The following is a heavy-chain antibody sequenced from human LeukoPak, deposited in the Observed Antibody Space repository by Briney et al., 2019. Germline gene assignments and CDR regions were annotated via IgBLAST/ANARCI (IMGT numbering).Heavy chain of an antibody. CDR2: ISSSGSTI. CDR3: AAIVLKAFDI. D-gene: IGHD1-26*01. CDR1: GFTFSSYE. V-gene: IGHV3-48*03. Sequence: PGGSLRLSCAASGFTFSSYEMNWVRQAPGKGLEWVSYISSSGSTIYYADSVKGRFTISRDNAKNSLYLQMNSLRAEDTAVYYCAAIVLKAFDIWGQGTMVTVSS. J-gene: IGHJ3*02.